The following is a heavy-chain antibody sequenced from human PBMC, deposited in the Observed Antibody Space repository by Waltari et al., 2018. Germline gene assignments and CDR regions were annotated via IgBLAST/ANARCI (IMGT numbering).Heavy chain of an antibody. Sequence: QVQLQESGPGLVKPSETLSLTCTVSGGSISSYYWTWIRQPAGKGLEWIGLIYTMGSTNYNPSLKSRVTMSVDTSKNQFSPKLSSVTAADTAVYYCARAVVVAASQVYNWFDPWGQGTLVTVSS. CDR1: GGSISSYY. V-gene: IGHV4-4*07. CDR2: IYTMGST. D-gene: IGHD2-15*01. J-gene: IGHJ5*02. CDR3: ARAVVVAASQVYNWFDP.